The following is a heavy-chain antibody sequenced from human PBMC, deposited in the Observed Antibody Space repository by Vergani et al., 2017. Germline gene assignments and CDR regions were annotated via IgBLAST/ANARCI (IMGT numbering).Heavy chain of an antibody. D-gene: IGHD6-6*01. CDR3: ARERMSIAARAVDKYFDL. Sequence: QVQLVQSGAEVKKPGASVKVSCKASGYTFTSYYMHWVRQAPGQGLEWMGIINPSGGSTSYAQKFQGRVTITADKSTSTAYMELSSLRSEDTAVYYCARERMSIAARAVDKYFDLWGRGTLVTVSS. CDR2: INPSGGST. V-gene: IGHV1-46*01. CDR1: GYTFTSYY. J-gene: IGHJ2*01.